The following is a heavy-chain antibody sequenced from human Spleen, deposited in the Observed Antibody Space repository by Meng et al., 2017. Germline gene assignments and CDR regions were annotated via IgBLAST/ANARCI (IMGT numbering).Heavy chain of an antibody. J-gene: IGHJ4*02. V-gene: IGHV4-34*01. Sequence: LRQWDARLLRHTETLSLPCVVSGGSYSDYYWSWIRQPPGKGLEWIGEINHSGSTNYNPSLESRATISVDTSQNNLSLKLSSVTAADSAVYYCARGPTTMAHDFDYWGQGTLVTVSS. CDR1: GGSYSDYY. CDR3: ARGPTTMAHDFDY. D-gene: IGHD4-11*01. CDR2: INHSGST.